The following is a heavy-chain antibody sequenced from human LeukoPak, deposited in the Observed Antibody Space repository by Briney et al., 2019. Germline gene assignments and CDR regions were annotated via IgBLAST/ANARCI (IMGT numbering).Heavy chain of an antibody. J-gene: IGHJ5*02. CDR3: ARRGRRVRWFDP. D-gene: IGHD3-10*01. V-gene: IGHV1-8*03. CDR1: GYTFTSCD. Sequence: ASVKVSCKASGYTFTSCDINWVRQATGQGLEWMGWMNPNSGNTGYAQKFQGRVTITRNTSTSTAYMELSSLRSEDTAVYYCARRGRRVRWFDPWGQGTLVTVSS. CDR2: MNPNSGNT.